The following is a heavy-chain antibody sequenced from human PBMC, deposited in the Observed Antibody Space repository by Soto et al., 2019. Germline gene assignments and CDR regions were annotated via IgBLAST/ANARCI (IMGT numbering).Heavy chain of an antibody. CDR3: ARASSFRGDFDI. D-gene: IGHD3-10*01. Sequence: QVQLQESGPGLVKPSGTLSLNCAVSGGSIRSSRWWTWLRQYPGKGLEWIGEIYHAGSPNYNPSLQSRVTISADPSKNFFSLRLTSVTAADTAIYYCARASSFRGDFDIWGQGTAVTVAS. J-gene: IGHJ3*02. CDR1: GGSIRSSRW. V-gene: IGHV4-4*02. CDR2: IYHAGSP.